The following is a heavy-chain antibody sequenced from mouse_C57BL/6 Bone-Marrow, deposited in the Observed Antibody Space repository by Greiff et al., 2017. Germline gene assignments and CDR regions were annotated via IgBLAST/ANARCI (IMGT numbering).Heavy chain of an antibody. Sequence: VQLQESGAELARPGASVKLSCKASGYTFTSYGISWVKQRTGQGLEWIGEIYPRSGNTNYNEKFKGKATLTADKSSSTANMELRSLTSEDSAVYYCARRDDYGWFAYWGQGALVTVSA. J-gene: IGHJ3*01. D-gene: IGHD2-4*01. CDR2: IYPRSGNT. CDR3: ARRDDYGWFAY. V-gene: IGHV1-81*01. CDR1: GYTFTSYG.